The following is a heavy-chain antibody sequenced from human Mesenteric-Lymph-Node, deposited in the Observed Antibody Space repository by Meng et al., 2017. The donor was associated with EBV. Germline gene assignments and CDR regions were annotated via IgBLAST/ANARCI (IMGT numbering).Heavy chain of an antibody. Sequence: LSWAQLTSPGCPFKAPCTASGRPFSSVAISWLRQAPGQGLEWMGVIIPIFGTANYAQKFQGRVTITADESTSTAYMELSSLRSEDTAVYYCASLDRTVHWGQGTLVTVSS. V-gene: IGHV1-69*01. CDR3: ASLDRTVH. J-gene: IGHJ4*02. CDR2: IIPIFGTA. D-gene: IGHD3-9*01. CDR1: GRPFSSVA.